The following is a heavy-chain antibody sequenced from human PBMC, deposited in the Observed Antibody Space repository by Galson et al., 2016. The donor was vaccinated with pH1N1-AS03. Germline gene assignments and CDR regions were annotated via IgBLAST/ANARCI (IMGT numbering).Heavy chain of an antibody. CDR1: GYTFTSYT. CDR2: INTNTGNP. CDR3: ARGYMSVSGCWDY. D-gene: IGHD6-19*01. J-gene: IGHJ4*02. V-gene: IGHV7-4-1*01. Sequence: SVKVSCKASGYTFTSYTMIWARQAPGQGLECMGWINTNTGNPTYAQGFTGRFAFSLDTSVSTAYLQIGSLKAEDTAVYYCARGYMSVSGCWDYWGQGTLVTVSS.